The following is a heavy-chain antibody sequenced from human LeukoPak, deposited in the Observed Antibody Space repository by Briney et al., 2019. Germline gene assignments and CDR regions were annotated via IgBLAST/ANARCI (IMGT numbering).Heavy chain of an antibody. D-gene: IGHD3-9*01. J-gene: IGHJ4*02. Sequence: PSETLSLTCAVSGYSISSGYYWGWIRQPPGKGLEWIGSIYHSGSTYYNPSLKSRVTISVDTSKNQFSLKLSSVTAADTAVCYCARRGVLRYFDWLLREWVCDYWGQGTLVTVSS. V-gene: IGHV4-38-2*01. CDR1: GYSISSGYY. CDR2: IYHSGST. CDR3: ARRGVLRYFDWLLREWVCDY.